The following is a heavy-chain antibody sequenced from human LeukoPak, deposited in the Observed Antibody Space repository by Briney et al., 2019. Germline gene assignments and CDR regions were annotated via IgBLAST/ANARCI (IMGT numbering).Heavy chain of an antibody. CDR3: AREEALGSGAFDY. V-gene: IGHV4-61*02. J-gene: IGHJ4*02. D-gene: IGHD1-26*01. Sequence: SETLSLTCTVSGGSISSGSYYWSWIRQPAGKGLEWIGRIYTSGSTSYNPSLKSRVTISVDTSKNQFSLKLSSVTAADTAVYYCAREEALGSGAFDYWGREPWSPSPQ. CDR2: IYTSGST. CDR1: GGSISSGSYY.